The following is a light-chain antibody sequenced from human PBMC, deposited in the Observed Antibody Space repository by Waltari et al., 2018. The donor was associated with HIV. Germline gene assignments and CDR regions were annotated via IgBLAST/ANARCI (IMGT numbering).Light chain of an antibody. V-gene: IGLV2-14*01. Sequence: QSALTQPASVSGSPGQSITISCTGSSSAVGAYNSASCYQQHPGKAPKLVIYDVSKRPSGVSNRFSGSKSGNTASLTISGLQTEDEADYYCNSYSTTYTPCVFGTGTRVTVL. CDR3: NSYSTTYTPCV. CDR2: DVS. CDR1: SSAVGAYNS. J-gene: IGLJ1*01.